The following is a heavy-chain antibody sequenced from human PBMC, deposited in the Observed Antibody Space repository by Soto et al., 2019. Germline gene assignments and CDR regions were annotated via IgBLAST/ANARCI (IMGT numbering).Heavy chain of an antibody. Sequence: QVQLVESGGGVVQPGRSLRLSCAASGFTFTYYAMYWVRQAPGRGLEWVAVISYDRSNKYYADSVKGRFTISRDNSKNPLYLQMTSLRPEDTAVCYCARGTMDGSGSWVEGDYYGLDVWGKGTTVTVSS. CDR3: ARGTMDGSGSWVEGDYYGLDV. CDR1: GFTFTYYA. V-gene: IGHV3-30-3*01. CDR2: ISYDRSNK. J-gene: IGHJ6*04. D-gene: IGHD3-10*01.